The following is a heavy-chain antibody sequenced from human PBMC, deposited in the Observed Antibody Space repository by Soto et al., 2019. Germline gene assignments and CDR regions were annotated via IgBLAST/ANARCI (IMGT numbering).Heavy chain of an antibody. CDR2: ISSSSSTI. D-gene: IGHD3-22*01. J-gene: IGHJ6*02. CDR1: GFTFSSYS. V-gene: IGHV3-48*02. CDR3: ARYYYDSSGYLYYYGMDV. Sequence: GGSLRLSCAASGFTFSSYSMNWVRQAPGKGLEWVSYISSSSSTIYYTDSVKGRFTISRDNAKNSLYLQMNSLRDEDTAVYYCARYYYDSSGYLYYYGMDVWGQGTTVTVSS.